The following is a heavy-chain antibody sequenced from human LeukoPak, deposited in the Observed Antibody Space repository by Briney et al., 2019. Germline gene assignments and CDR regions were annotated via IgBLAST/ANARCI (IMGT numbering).Heavy chain of an antibody. J-gene: IGHJ5*02. D-gene: IGHD4-17*01. V-gene: IGHV4-4*07. CDR2: IYTSGST. CDR3: ARDLGGDYVGSRAFDP. Sequence: SETLCLTCTVSGGSISSYYWSWIRQPAGKGLEWIGRIYTSGSTNYNPSLKSRVTMSVDTSKNQFSLKLSSVTAADTAVYYCARDLGGDYVGSRAFDPWGQGTLVTVSS. CDR1: GGSISSYY.